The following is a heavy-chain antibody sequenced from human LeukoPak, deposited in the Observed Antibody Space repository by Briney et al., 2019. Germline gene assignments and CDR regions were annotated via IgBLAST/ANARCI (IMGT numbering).Heavy chain of an antibody. D-gene: IGHD5-18*01. CDR1: GFTFSSYS. CDR2: ISSSSSYI. V-gene: IGHV3-21*01. Sequence: GGSLRLSCAASGFTFSSYSMNWVRQAPGKGLEWVSSISSSSSYIYYADPVKGRFTISRDNAKNSLYLQMNSLRAEDTAVYYCAKPRGSRGYSYGYVDYWGKGTLVTVSS. J-gene: IGHJ4*02. CDR3: AKPRGSRGYSYGYVDY.